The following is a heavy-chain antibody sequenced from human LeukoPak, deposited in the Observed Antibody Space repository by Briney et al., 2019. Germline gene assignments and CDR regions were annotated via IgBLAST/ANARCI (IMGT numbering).Heavy chain of an antibody. D-gene: IGHD3-10*01. V-gene: IGHV3-49*03. CDR1: GFTFGDYA. CDR3: TRDNFMVRGVIFSDY. CDR2: IRSKAYGGTT. J-gene: IGHJ4*02. Sequence: QPGGSLRLSCTASGFTFGDYAMSWFRQAPGKGLEWVGFIRSKAYGGTTEYAASVKGRFTISRDDSKSIAYLQMNSLKTEDTAVYYCTRDNFMVRGVIFSDYWGQGTLVTVSS.